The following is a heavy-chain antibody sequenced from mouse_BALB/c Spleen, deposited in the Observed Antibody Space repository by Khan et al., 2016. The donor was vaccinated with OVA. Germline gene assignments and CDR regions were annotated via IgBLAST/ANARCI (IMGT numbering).Heavy chain of an antibody. CDR2: ISPGSGDT. D-gene: IGHD1-2*01. Sequence: QVQLKQSGAELARPGASVKLSCKASGYTFTDYYINWVKQRTGQGLEWIGEISPGSGDTYYNEKFKGKATLTAEKSSITAFMQLSSLASGVSAVVFCARSNYFGYTFAYWGQGTLVTVSA. CDR3: ARSNYFGYTFAY. J-gene: IGHJ3*01. CDR1: GYTFTDYY. V-gene: IGHV1-77*01.